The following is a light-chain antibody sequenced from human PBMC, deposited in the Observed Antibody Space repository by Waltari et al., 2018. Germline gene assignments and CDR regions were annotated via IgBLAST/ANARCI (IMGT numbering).Light chain of an antibody. CDR1: KIERKS. J-gene: IGLJ3*02. Sequence: SYVLTQPPSVSVAPGETARIPLGGNKIERKSVHWYRQRPGQAPVVVISYDNDRAAGIPERFSGSNSGNTATLTISRVEAGDEADYYCATWDESPSGHWVFGGGTKVTVL. CDR2: YDN. V-gene: IGLV3-21*04. CDR3: ATWDESPSGHWV.